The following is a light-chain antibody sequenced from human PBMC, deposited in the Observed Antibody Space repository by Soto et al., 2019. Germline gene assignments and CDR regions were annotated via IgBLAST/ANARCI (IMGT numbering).Light chain of an antibody. CDR3: ATWDTRLSGAI. Sequence: QSVLTQPPSVSAAPGQKVTISCSGTRSNIGVNYVSWYQQHVPGTVPKLLSYENSQRPSGIPDRFSASKSGTTATLAITGLQTGDGGGYYCATWDTRLSGAIFGSGTKLTVL. CDR2: ENS. CDR1: RSNIGVNY. J-gene: IGLJ1*01. V-gene: IGLV1-51*01.